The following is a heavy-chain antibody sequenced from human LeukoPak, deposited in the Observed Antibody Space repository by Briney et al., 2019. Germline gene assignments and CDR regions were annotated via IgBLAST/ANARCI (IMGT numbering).Heavy chain of an antibody. V-gene: IGHV4-31*03. J-gene: IGHJ5*02. CDR2: IYYSGST. CDR1: GGSISSGGYY. Sequence: SETLSLTCTVSGGSISSGGYYWSWIRQHPGKGLEWIGYIYYSGSTYCNPSLKSRVTISVDTSKNQFSLKLSSVTAADTAVYYCARCYGGSWNWFDPWGQGTLVTVSS. D-gene: IGHD1-26*01. CDR3: ARCYGGSWNWFDP.